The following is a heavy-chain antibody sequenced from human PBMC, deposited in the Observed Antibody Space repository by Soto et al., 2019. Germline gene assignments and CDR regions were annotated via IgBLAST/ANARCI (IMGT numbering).Heavy chain of an antibody. V-gene: IGHV1-18*01. CDR2: IKAYSGNT. J-gene: IGHJ4*02. CDR3: AIANYGDDDY. D-gene: IGHD4-17*01. CDR1: GYTFPTST. Sequence: QLQLVQSGAEAKKPGASVKVSCKASGYTFPTSTISWLRQAPGQGLEWMGWIKAYSGNTNYAQKLQGRVTMTTDTATSTAYMELRSPTTDDTAIYYCAIANYGDDDYWGQGTLVTVSS.